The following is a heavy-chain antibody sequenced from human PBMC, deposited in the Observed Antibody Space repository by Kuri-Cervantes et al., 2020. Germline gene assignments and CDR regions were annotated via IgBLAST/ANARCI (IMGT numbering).Heavy chain of an antibody. Sequence: LSLTCAASGFTFSSYGMHWVRQAPGKGLEWVAVISYDGSNKYYADSVKGRFTISRDNSKNTLYLQMNSLRAEDTAVYYCARGGYSSGWSHFDYWGQGTLVTVSS. CDR3: ARGGYSSGWSHFDY. D-gene: IGHD6-19*01. J-gene: IGHJ4*02. V-gene: IGHV3-30*03. CDR1: GFTFSSYG. CDR2: ISYDGSNK.